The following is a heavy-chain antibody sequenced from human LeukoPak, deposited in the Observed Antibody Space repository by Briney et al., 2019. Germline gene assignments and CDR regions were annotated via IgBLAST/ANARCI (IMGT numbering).Heavy chain of an antibody. Sequence: GASVKVFCKASGYTFTVYYIHWVRQAPGQGLEWMGWINPNSGGTNYAQRFQGRVTMTRDTSFSTAYMELSSLRSEDTAVYYCASTAALYYYGSGSYPKPYYYYGMDVWGQGTTVTVSS. CDR1: GYTFTVYY. CDR3: ASTAALYYYGSGSYPKPYYYYGMDV. D-gene: IGHD3-10*01. J-gene: IGHJ6*02. V-gene: IGHV1-2*02. CDR2: INPNSGGT.